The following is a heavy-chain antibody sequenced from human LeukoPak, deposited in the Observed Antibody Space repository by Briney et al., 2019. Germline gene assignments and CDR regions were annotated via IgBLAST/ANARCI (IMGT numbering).Heavy chain of an antibody. V-gene: IGHV4-59*01. CDR1: GGSISSFY. CDR2: IFYNGSP. CDR3: ARDRRGFYSSGWYYFDY. J-gene: IGHJ4*02. Sequence: PSETLSLTCTVSGGSISSFYWSWIRQPPGKGLEWIGYIFYNGSPNYNPSLKSRVTISLDTSKNHFSLKLSSVTAADTAVYYCARDRRGFYSSGWYYFDYWGQGALVTVSS. D-gene: IGHD6-19*01.